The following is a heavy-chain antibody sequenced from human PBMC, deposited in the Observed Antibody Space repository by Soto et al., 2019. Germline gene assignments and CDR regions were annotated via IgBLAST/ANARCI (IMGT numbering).Heavy chain of an antibody. Sequence: QLLESGPGLVKPSETLSLTCTVSGGSISSSSYYWGWIRQPPGKGLEWIGSIYYSGSTYYNPSLKSRVTISVDTSKNQFSLKLSSVTAADTAVYYCARHGWSQTDFDYWGQGTLVTVSS. CDR1: GGSISSSSYY. J-gene: IGHJ4*02. CDR3: ARHGWSQTDFDY. V-gene: IGHV4-39*01. CDR2: IYYSGST. D-gene: IGHD2-15*01.